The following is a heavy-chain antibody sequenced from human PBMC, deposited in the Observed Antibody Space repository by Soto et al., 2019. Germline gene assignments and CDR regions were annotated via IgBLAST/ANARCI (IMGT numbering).Heavy chain of an antibody. CDR1: GGSISSSDYY. Sequence: PSETLSLTCTVSGGSISSSDYYWSWIRQPPGKGLEWIGYIYRSGRRYSNPSLKSRVSMSVDTSKNQFSLELSSVTAADTAVYYCSTSGFNYSYGMDVWGLGSTVTVSS. D-gene: IGHD3-22*01. J-gene: IGHJ6*02. CDR2: IYRSGRR. V-gene: IGHV4-30-4*01. CDR3: STSGFNYSYGMDV.